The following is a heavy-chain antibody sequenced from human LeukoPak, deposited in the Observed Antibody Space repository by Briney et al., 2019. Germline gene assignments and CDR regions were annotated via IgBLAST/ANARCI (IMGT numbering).Heavy chain of an antibody. D-gene: IGHD4-11*01. CDR1: GGSISSSSYY. CDR2: IYYSGST. J-gene: IGHJ5*02. V-gene: IGHV4-39*01. CDR3: ARQELGYYSNYWFDP. Sequence: KPSETLSLTCTVSGGSISSSSYYWGWIRQPPGKGLEWIGSIYYSGSTYYNPSLKSRVTISVDTSKNQFSLKLSSVTAADTAVYYCARQELGYYSNYWFDPWGQGTLVTVSS.